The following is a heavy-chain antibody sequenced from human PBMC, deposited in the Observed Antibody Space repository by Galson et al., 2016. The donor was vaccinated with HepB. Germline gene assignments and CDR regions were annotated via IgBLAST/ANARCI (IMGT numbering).Heavy chain of an antibody. V-gene: IGHV3-23*01. Sequence: SLRLSCAASGFTFSSFAMGWVRQAPGKGLEWVSALRADADTTYYADSVKGRFTISRDNSKNTLYLQMNSLRAEDTAVYYCAKRSGGYYGHFDYWGQGTLVTVSS. CDR1: GFTFSSFA. CDR2: LRADADTT. D-gene: IGHD2/OR15-2a*01. J-gene: IGHJ4*02. CDR3: AKRSGGYYGHFDY.